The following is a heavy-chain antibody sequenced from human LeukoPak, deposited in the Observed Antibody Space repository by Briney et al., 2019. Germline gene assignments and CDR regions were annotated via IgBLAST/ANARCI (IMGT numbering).Heavy chain of an antibody. CDR3: ARAGYSSSWSFIGSSMFDY. J-gene: IGHJ4*02. CDR2: ISAGNGNT. Sequence: GASVKVSCKASGYTFTSYAVHWVRQAPGQRLEWMGWISAGNGNTKYSQKFQGRVTITRDTSASTAYMELSSLRSEDTAVYYCARAGYSSSWSFIGSSMFDYWGQGTLVTVSS. CDR1: GYTFTSYA. V-gene: IGHV1-3*01. D-gene: IGHD6-13*01.